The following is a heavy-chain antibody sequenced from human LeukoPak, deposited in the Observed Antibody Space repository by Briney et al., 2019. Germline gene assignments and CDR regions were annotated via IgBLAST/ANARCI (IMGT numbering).Heavy chain of an antibody. CDR1: GFTFSNAW. D-gene: IGHD3-22*01. Sequence: GGSLRLSCAASGFTFSNAWMSWVRQAPGKGLEWVGRIKSKTDGGTTDYAAPVKGRFTISRDDSKNTLYLQMNSLKTEDTAVYYCTTGVRYYDSSVYYSVFDYWGQGTLVTVSS. J-gene: IGHJ4*02. V-gene: IGHV3-15*01. CDR2: IKSKTDGGTT. CDR3: TTGVRYYDSSVYYSVFDY.